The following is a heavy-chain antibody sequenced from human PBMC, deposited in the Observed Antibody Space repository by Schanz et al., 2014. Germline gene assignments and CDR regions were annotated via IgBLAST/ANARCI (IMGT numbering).Heavy chain of an antibody. Sequence: EVQLVESGGGLVKPGGSLRLSCAASGFTFSTYAMSWVRQAPGKGLEWVSGFIVDSGNTYYADSVKGRFTISRDNSKNTLYLQMNTLRAEDTAVYYCARDRGYCSGGSCLTFDYWGQGTLVTVSS. J-gene: IGHJ4*02. CDR2: FIVDSGNT. D-gene: IGHD2-15*01. CDR1: GFTFSTYA. V-gene: IGHV3-23*04. CDR3: ARDRGYCSGGSCLTFDY.